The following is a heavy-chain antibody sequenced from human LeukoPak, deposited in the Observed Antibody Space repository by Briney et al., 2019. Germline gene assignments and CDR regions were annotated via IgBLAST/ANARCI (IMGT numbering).Heavy chain of an antibody. Sequence: GESLKISCKGSGYSFTSYWIGWVRQMPGKGLEWMGIIYPGDSDTRYSPSFQGQVTISADKSISTAYLQWSSLKASDTAMYYCARHKYSYKPQMNDAFDTWGQGTMVTVSS. CDR1: GYSFTSYW. CDR3: ARHKYSYKPQMNDAFDT. J-gene: IGHJ3*02. D-gene: IGHD5-24*01. CDR2: IYPGDSDT. V-gene: IGHV5-51*01.